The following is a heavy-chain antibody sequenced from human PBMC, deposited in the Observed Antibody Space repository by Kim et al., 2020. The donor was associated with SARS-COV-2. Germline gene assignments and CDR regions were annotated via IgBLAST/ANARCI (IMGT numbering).Heavy chain of an antibody. CDR3: PRGRIISSWYVNYQYGMAV. J-gene: IGHJ6*02. CDR1: PGPLPAPP. CDR2: INPRGRT. V-gene: IGHV4-34*01. D-gene: IGHD6-13*01. Sequence: SETLSLTSAFDPGPLPAPPSPSLRPPPPQRLQWIAPINPRGRTHYNPSLKSRVTISVDTSTNQFSLQLRSVTAADTAVYYCPRGRIISSWYVNYQYGMAVWGQGTPVTVPS.